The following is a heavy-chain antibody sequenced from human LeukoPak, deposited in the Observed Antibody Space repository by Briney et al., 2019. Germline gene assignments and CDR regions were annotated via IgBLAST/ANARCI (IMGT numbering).Heavy chain of an antibody. CDR1: GFTFDDYA. Sequence: GRSLRLSCAASGFTFDDYAMHWVRQAPGKGLEWVSGISWNSGSIGYADSVKGRFTISRDNADNSLYLQMNSLRAEDTAVYYCAELGITMTGGVWGKGTTVTISS. CDR2: ISWNSGSI. V-gene: IGHV3-9*01. CDR3: AELGITMTGGV. D-gene: IGHD3-10*02. J-gene: IGHJ6*04.